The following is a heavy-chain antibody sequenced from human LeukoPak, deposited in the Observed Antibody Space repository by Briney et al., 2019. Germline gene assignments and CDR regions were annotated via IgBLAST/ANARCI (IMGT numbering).Heavy chain of an antibody. CDR1: GFTLSSYS. V-gene: IGHV3-48*02. Sequence: GGSLRLSCAASGFTLSSYSMNWVRQAPGKGLGWVSYIRSSGSPIYYADSVKGRFTISRDNAKNSLYLQMNSLRDEDTAVYYCVRDPDALDFWGQGTPVTVSS. CDR3: VRDPDALDF. CDR2: IRSSGSPI. J-gene: IGHJ4*02.